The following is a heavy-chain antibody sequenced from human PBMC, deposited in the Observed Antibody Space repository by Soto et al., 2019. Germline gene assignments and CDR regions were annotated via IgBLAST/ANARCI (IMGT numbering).Heavy chain of an antibody. V-gene: IGHV4-59*01. CDR3: ARGGIYTGSFYFDY. Sequence: SETLSLTCTVSGGSISSYYWSWIRQPPGKGLEWMGYIYYSGSANYNPSLKSRVTISVDTSKNQFSLKLSSVTAADTAVYYCARGGIYTGSFYFDYWGQGTLVTVSS. J-gene: IGHJ4*02. D-gene: IGHD6-6*01. CDR2: IYYSGSA. CDR1: GGSISSYY.